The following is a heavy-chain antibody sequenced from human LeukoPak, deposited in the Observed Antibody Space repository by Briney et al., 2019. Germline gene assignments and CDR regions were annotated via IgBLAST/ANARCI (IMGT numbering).Heavy chain of an antibody. CDR2: VSYSGRT. D-gene: IGHD1-1*01. CDR1: GASISNYY. V-gene: IGHV4-59*08. CDR3: ARHERGAENLDY. Sequence: SDTLSLTCTVSGASISNYYWSWIRQPPGKGLECIVYVSYSGRTNHNPSLKSRVTISADTSKNQFSLKLTSVTAADTAVHYCARHERGAENLDYWGQGTLVTVSS. J-gene: IGHJ4*02.